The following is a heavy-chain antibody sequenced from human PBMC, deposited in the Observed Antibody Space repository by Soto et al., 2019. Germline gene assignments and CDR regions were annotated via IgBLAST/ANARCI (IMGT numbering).Heavy chain of an antibody. V-gene: IGHV3-53*01. Sequence: PGGSMRLSCAAFGFTVRSNYFSWVRQAAGKGLEWVSLIYSGGNTHYADSVKGRFTISGDNSKNTLYLQMNSLRAEDTAMYYCARDHGAHPLGWGQGTQVTVSS. D-gene: IGHD2-8*01. J-gene: IGHJ4*02. CDR2: IYSGGNT. CDR1: GFTVRSNY. CDR3: ARDHGAHPLG.